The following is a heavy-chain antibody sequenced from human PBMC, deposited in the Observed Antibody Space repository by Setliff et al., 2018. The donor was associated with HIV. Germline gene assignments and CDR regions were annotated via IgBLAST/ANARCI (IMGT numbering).Heavy chain of an antibody. J-gene: IGHJ4*02. V-gene: IGHV3-7*01. Sequence: PGESLKISCAASGFTFSTYWMSWGRQAPGKGLEWVANIKHDGVESYYEASVKGRFTISRDNAKNSLHLQMNSLRAEDTAVYYCARTLTGRAPLATIDFWGQGALVTVSS. CDR2: IKHDGVES. CDR3: ARTLTGRAPLATIDF. D-gene: IGHD1-20*01. CDR1: GFTFSTYW.